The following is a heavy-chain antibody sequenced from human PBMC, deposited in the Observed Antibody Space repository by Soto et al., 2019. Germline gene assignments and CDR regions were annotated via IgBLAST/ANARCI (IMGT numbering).Heavy chain of an antibody. Sequence: EVQLVESGGGLVQPGGSVRLSCAASGFTVSSNYMSWVRQAPGKGLEWVSVIYSGGSTYYADSVKGRFTISRDNSKNTLYLQMNSLRAEDTAVYYCATTPQDSSGFLPFDYWGQGTLVTVSS. CDR2: IYSGGST. D-gene: IGHD6-19*01. J-gene: IGHJ4*02. V-gene: IGHV3-66*01. CDR1: GFTVSSNY. CDR3: ATTPQDSSGFLPFDY.